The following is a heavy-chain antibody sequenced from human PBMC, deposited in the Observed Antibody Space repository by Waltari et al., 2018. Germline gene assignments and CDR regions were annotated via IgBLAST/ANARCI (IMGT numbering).Heavy chain of an antibody. J-gene: IGHJ4*02. CDR1: GFTFSSYS. CDR2: ISSSSSYI. Sequence: EVQLVESGGGLVKPGGSLRLSCAASGFTFSSYSMNWVRQAPGKGLEWVSSISSSSSYIYYADSVKGRFTISRDNAKNSLYLQMNSLRAEDTAVYYCARIDPRMVRGVPFFDYWGQGTLVTVSS. V-gene: IGHV3-21*01. CDR3: ARIDPRMVRGVPFFDY. D-gene: IGHD3-10*01.